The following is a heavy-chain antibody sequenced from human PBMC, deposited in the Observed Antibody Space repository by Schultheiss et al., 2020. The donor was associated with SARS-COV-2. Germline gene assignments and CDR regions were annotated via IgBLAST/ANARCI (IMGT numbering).Heavy chain of an antibody. CDR3: AGPLNDFWSGYYIDY. Sequence: GGSLRLSCAASGFTFSNYGMHWVRQAPGKGLEWVAVISYDGSNKYYVDSVKGRFTISRDNAKNSLYLQMNSLRAEDTAVYYCAGPLNDFWSGYYIDYWGQGTLVTVSS. D-gene: IGHD3-3*01. V-gene: IGHV3-30*03. CDR2: ISYDGSNK. J-gene: IGHJ4*02. CDR1: GFTFSNYG.